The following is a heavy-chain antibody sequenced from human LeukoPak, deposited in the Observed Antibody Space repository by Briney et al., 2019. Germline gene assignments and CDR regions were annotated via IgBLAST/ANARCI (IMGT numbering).Heavy chain of an antibody. J-gene: IGHJ4*02. CDR2: INPSGGST. CDR1: GYTFTSYY. V-gene: IGHV1-46*01. CDR3: ARLGRYDFWSGSFDY. Sequence: ASVKVSCKASGYTFTSYYMHWVRQAPGQGLEWMGIINPSGGSTSYAQKFQGRVTMTRGMSTSTVYMELSSLRSEDTAVYYCARLGRYDFWSGSFDYWGQGTLVTVSS. D-gene: IGHD3-3*01.